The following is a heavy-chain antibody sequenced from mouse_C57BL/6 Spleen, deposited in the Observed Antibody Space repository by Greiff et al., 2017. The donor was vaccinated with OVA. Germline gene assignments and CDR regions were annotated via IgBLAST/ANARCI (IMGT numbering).Heavy chain of an antibody. J-gene: IGHJ4*01. CDR2: IRSKSSNYAT. CDR1: GFTFNTYA. Sequence: EVQRVESGGGLVQPKGSLKLSCAASGFTFNTYAMHWVRQAPGKGLEWVARIRSKSSNYATYYADSVKDRFTISRDDSQSMLYLQMNNLKTEDTAMYYCVREIYYYGSSYFYAMDYWGQGTSVTVSS. CDR3: VREIYYYGSSYFYAMDY. V-gene: IGHV10-3*01. D-gene: IGHD1-1*01.